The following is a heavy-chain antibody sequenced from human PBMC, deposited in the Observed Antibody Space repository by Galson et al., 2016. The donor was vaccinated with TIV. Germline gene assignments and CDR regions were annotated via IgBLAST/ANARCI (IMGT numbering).Heavy chain of an antibody. CDR1: GFTFNDYG. CDR2: IWFDGSKK. V-gene: IGHV3-33*01. Sequence: SLRLSCAASGFTFNDYGMHWARQAPGKGLEWVAVIWFDGSKKYYADSVKGRFTISRDNSKNTLSLQMDSLRAEDTAVYYCAARNYDILTGYHSDYWGQGTLVTVSS. CDR3: AARNYDILTGYHSDY. J-gene: IGHJ4*02. D-gene: IGHD3-9*01.